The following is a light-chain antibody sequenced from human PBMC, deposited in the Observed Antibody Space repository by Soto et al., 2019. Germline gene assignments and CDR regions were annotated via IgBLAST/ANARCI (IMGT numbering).Light chain of an antibody. Sequence: EIVLTQSPATLSLSPGERATLSCRASQSVSSYLAWYQQKPGQAPRLLIYDASNRAPGIPARFSGSGSGTDFTLTINSLEHEDFAVYYCQQRSNWYTFGQGTKLEIK. CDR2: DAS. J-gene: IGKJ2*01. CDR3: QQRSNWYT. CDR1: QSVSSY. V-gene: IGKV3-11*01.